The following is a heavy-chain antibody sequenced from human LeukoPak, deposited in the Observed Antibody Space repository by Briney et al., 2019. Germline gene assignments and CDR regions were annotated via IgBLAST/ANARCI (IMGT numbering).Heavy chain of an antibody. CDR3: ATESGAFSPFGF. Sequence: NPSETLSLTCSVSGDSISSDYWSWIRQSPGKGLEWIGYIFYSGSTNYNPSLRSRVTISIDSSKNQFSLKVTSVAAADTAVYYCATESGAFSPFGFWGQGTLVTVSS. J-gene: IGHJ4*02. CDR1: GDSISSDY. D-gene: IGHD1-26*01. CDR2: IFYSGST. V-gene: IGHV4-59*01.